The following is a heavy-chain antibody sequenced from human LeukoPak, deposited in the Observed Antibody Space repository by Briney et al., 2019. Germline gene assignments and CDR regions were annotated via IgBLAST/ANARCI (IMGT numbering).Heavy chain of an antibody. V-gene: IGHV3-15*01. Sequence: GGSLRLSCAASGFTFSNAWMSWVRQAPGKGLEWVGRIKSKTDGGTTDYAAPVKGRFTISRDDSKNTLYLQMNSLKTEDTAAYYCTTDPNKLADDYWGQGTLVTVSS. CDR1: GFTFSNAW. CDR2: IKSKTDGGTT. J-gene: IGHJ4*02. CDR3: TTDPNKLADDY. D-gene: IGHD1/OR15-1a*01.